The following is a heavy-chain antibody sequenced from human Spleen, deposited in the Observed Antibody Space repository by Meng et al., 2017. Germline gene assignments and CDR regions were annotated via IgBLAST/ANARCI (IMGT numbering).Heavy chain of an antibody. CDR3: ALDPDTGASGRFDY. J-gene: IGHJ4*02. D-gene: IGHD5-18*01. Sequence: GESLKISCAASGFTFSSYAMTWVRQAPGKGLEWVSSISSSSAYMYYADSVKGRFSISRDNAKNSLFLQMNSLRAEDTAVYFCALDPDTGASGRFDYWGQGDRVNGAS. CDR1: GFTFSSYA. CDR2: ISSSSAYM. V-gene: IGHV3-21*01.